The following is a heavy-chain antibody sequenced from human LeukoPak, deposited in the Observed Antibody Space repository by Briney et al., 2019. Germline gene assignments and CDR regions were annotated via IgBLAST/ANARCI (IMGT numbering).Heavy chain of an antibody. D-gene: IGHD3-22*01. CDR3: ARVGGYYDSSGYYPLDY. CDR1: GFTFSSYA. J-gene: IGHJ4*02. Sequence: GGSLRLSCAASGFTFSSYAMHWVRQAPGEGLEYVSAISSNGGSTYYANSVKGRFTISRDNSKNTLYLQMGSLRAEDMAVYYCARVGGYYDSSGYYPLDYWGQGTLVTVSS. V-gene: IGHV3-64*01. CDR2: ISSNGGST.